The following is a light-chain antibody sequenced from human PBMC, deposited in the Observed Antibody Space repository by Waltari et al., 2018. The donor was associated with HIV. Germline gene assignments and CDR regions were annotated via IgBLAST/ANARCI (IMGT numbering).Light chain of an antibody. J-gene: IGLJ1*01. CDR1: NSNIGSNY. V-gene: IGLV1-47*01. Sequence: QSVLTQPPSASGTPGQRVTISCSGSNSNIGSNYVYWYQQLPGSTPKLLIYRNDQRPSGGTDRFSGSKAGTSASLAISGLRSEDEADYYCAAWDDSLSMFHVFGTGTRVTVL. CDR2: RND. CDR3: AAWDDSLSMFHV.